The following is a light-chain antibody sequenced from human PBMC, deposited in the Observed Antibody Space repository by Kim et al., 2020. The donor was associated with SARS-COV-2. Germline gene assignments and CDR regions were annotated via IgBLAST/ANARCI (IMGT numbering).Light chain of an antibody. CDR3: QAWDSRNWV. J-gene: IGLJ3*02. CDR2: EHS. Sequence: SYELTQPPSVSVSPGQTASITCSGDKLGDKYACWYQQKPGQSPVLVTYEHSKRPSGIPERFSGSNSGNTATLTISGTQAMDEADYYCQAWDSRNWVFGGGTQLTVL. CDR1: KLGDKY. V-gene: IGLV3-1*01.